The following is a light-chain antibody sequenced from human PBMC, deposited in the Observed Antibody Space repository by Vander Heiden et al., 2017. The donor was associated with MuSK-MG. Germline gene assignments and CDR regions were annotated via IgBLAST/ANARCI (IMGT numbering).Light chain of an antibody. CDR2: AAS. CDR3: QQSYSSLFT. Sequence: DIQMTQSPSSLSASVRDRVTITCRASQSISSYLNWYQQKPGKAPKLLIYAASSLQSGVPSRFSGSGSGTDFTLTISRLQPEDFATYYCQQSYSSLFTFGPGTKVDIK. CDR1: QSISSY. J-gene: IGKJ3*01. V-gene: IGKV1-39*01.